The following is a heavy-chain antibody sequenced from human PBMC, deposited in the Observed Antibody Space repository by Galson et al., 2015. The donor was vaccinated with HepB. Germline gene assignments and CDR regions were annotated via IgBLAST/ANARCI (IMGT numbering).Heavy chain of an antibody. CDR1: GYTFTSYA. Sequence: SVKVSCKASGYTFTSYAMHWVRQAPGQRLEWMGWINAGNGNTKYSQKFQGRVTITRDTSASTAYMELSSLRSKDTAVYYCARWPRGAAVGDGYWGQGTLVTVSS. V-gene: IGHV1-3*01. CDR3: ARWPRGAAVGDGY. J-gene: IGHJ4*02. D-gene: IGHD6-13*01. CDR2: INAGNGNT.